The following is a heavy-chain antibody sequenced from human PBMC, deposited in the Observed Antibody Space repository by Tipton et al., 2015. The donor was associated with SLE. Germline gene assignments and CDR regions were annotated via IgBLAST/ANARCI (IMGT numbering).Heavy chain of an antibody. D-gene: IGHD3-22*01. CDR3: ARVAPYYYDSSGYYYDY. CDR1: GGSISSGGYY. V-gene: IGHV4-31*03. Sequence: TLSLTCTVSGGSISSGGYYWSWIRQHPGKGLEWIGYIYYSGSTYYNPSLKSRVTISVDTSKNQFSLKLSSVTAADTAVYYCARVAPYYYDSSGYYYDYWGQGTLVTVSS. CDR2: IYYSGST. J-gene: IGHJ4*02.